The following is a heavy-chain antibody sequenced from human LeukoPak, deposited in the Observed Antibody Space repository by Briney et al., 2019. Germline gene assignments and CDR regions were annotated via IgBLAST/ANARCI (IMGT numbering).Heavy chain of an antibody. D-gene: IGHD3-22*01. J-gene: IGHJ5*02. CDR3: ARPYYYDSRIDP. V-gene: IGHV4-59*08. CDR2: FYYSGST. Sequence: PSETLSLTCTVSGGSISSHYWSWIRQPPGKGLEWIGYFYYSGSTYYNPSLKSRVTISVDTSKNQFSLKLSSVTAADTAVYYCARPYYYDSRIDPWGQGTLVTVSS. CDR1: GGSISSHY.